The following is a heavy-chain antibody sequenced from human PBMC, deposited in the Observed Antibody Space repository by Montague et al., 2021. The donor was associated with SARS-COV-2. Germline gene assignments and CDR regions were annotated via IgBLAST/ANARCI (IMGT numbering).Heavy chain of an antibody. CDR3: AKGGERITIIVVVITLADFDY. Sequence: SLRLSCAASGFTFSSYAMSWVRQAPGKGLEWASGISDSGGSTYYADSVKGRFTISRDNSKNTQYLQMNSLRAEATAVYYCAKGGERITIIVVVITLADFDYWGQGTLVTVSS. CDR2: ISDSGGST. D-gene: IGHD3-22*01. V-gene: IGHV3-23*01. CDR1: GFTFSSYA. J-gene: IGHJ4*02.